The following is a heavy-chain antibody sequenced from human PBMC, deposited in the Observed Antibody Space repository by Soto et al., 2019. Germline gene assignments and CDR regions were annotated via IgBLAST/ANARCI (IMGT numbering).Heavy chain of an antibody. CDR1: GGSVSSGSYY. J-gene: IGHJ6*02. CDR3: ARDQYYGSDV. D-gene: IGHD3-10*01. Sequence: SETLSLTCTVSGGSVSSGSYYWSWIRQPPGKGLEWIGYIYYSGSTNYNPSLKSRVTISVDTSKNQFSLKLSSVTAADTAVYYCARDQYYGSDVWGQGTTVTVSS. V-gene: IGHV4-61*01. CDR2: IYYSGST.